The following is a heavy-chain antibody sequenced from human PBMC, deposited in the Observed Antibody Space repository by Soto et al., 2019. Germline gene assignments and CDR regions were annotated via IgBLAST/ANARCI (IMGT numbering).Heavy chain of an antibody. D-gene: IGHD6-25*01. CDR2: MYTAGSA. CDR3: ARVHSSRYHYLDY. Sequence: EVQLVESGGGLVQPGGSLRLSCAASGFTVSRYHMSWVRQTPGKGMEWVSIMYTAGSADFANSVKGRFTISRDNSKNNLYLQTSRLRAEDTAVDYCARVHSSRYHYLDYWGQGTLVTVSS. CDR1: GFTVSRYH. V-gene: IGHV3-66*01. J-gene: IGHJ4*02.